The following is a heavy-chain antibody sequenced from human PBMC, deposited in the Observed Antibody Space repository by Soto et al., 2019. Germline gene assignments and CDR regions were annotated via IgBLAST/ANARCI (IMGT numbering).Heavy chain of an antibody. Sequence: ESGPYAGEPTQTLTLTCTFSGFSLSTSGVGVGWIRQPPGKALEWLALIYWDDDKRYSPSLKSRLTITKDTSKNQVVLTMTNMDPVDTATYYCTHNTLVTQGIDYWGQGTLVTVSS. CDR3: THNTLVTQGIDY. CDR2: IYWDDDK. V-gene: IGHV2-5*02. D-gene: IGHD6-13*01. CDR1: GFSLSTSGVG. J-gene: IGHJ4*01.